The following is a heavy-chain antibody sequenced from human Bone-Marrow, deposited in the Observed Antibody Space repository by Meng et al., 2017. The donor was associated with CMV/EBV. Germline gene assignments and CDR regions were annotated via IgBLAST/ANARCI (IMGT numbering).Heavy chain of an antibody. Sequence: GGSLRLSCVASGFTFSSYAMSWVRQAPGKGLEWVSVIYGGGSSTYYADSVKGRFTISRDDSKNKLYLRMNSLRAEDTAVYYCAKVARPTQNFFDYWGQGTLVTVSS. CDR1: GFTFSSYA. V-gene: IGHV3-23*03. CDR3: AKVARPTQNFFDY. J-gene: IGHJ4*02. CDR2: IYGGGSST.